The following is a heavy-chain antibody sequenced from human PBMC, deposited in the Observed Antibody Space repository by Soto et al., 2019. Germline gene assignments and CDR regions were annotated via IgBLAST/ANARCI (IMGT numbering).Heavy chain of an antibody. CDR3: ARVWIFGVALYYFDY. V-gene: IGHV4-30-4*01. J-gene: IGHJ4*02. CDR1: GGSISSGDYY. CDR2: IYYSGST. D-gene: IGHD3-3*01. Sequence: SETLSLTCTVSGGSISSGDYYWSWIRQPPGKGLEWIGYIYYSGSTYYNPSLKSRVTISVDTSKNQFSLELSSVTAADTAVYYCARVWIFGVALYYFDYWGQGTLVTVSS.